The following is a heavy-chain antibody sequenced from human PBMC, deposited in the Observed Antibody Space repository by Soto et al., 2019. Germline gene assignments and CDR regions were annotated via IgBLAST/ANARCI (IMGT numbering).Heavy chain of an antibody. D-gene: IGHD4-17*01. Sequence: QVQLVQSGAEVKKPGASVKVSCKASGYTFTGYYMHWVRQAPGQGLEWMGWINPNSGGTNYAQKFQGWVTMTRDTSISTAYMELSRLRSDDTAVYYCARVPFYGEHMGYYYYYGMDVWGQGTTVTVSS. J-gene: IGHJ6*02. CDR1: GYTFTGYY. V-gene: IGHV1-2*04. CDR3: ARVPFYGEHMGYYYYYGMDV. CDR2: INPNSGGT.